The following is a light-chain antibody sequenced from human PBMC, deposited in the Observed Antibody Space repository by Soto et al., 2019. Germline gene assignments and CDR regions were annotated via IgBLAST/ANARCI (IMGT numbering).Light chain of an antibody. CDR2: DAS. J-gene: IGKJ1*01. CDR3: QQYGSSPRT. V-gene: IGKV3-20*01. CDR1: PSVTSSY. Sequence: EIVLTQSPGTLSLSPGERATLSCSASPSVTSSYLAWYHQKPGQAPRLLIYDASNSATGIPDRFSGRVSGTDFTLTISRLEPEDFAVYYCQQYGSSPRTFGPGTKVEIK.